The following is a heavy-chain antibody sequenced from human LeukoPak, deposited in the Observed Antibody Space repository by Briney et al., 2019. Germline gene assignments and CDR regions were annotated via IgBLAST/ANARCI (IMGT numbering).Heavy chain of an antibody. CDR1: GFTFSNYW. CDR2: XNQGGSEK. Sequence: GGSLRLSCAASGFTFSNYWMSWVRQGPGEGPXXXXXXNQGGSEKYYVDSVKGRFTISRDNAKNSLDLQMNSLRVEDTAIYYCARLVVPPGNRGWYYEHWGQGTLVTVSS. D-gene: IGHD2-2*01. J-gene: IGHJ4*02. V-gene: IGHV3-7*03. CDR3: ARLVVPPGNRGWYYEH.